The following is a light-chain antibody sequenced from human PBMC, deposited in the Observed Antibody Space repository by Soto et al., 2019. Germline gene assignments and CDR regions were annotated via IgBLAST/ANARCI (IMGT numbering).Light chain of an antibody. J-gene: IGLJ3*02. CDR1: SSSIGSNT. Sequence: QSVLTQAPSESGIPGQRVTISCSGSSSSIGSNTVSWYQQVPGSAPKLLIYSNDQRPSGVPDRFSGSKSGTSASLAIGGLQSEDEADYYCAAWDGSLNGWVFGAGTKVTVL. CDR2: SND. CDR3: AAWDGSLNGWV. V-gene: IGLV1-44*01.